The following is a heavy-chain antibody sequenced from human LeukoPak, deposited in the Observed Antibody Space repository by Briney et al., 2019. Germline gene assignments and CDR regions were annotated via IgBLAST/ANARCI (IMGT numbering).Heavy chain of an antibody. CDR3: ARGEMELRPLGY. CDR2: INHSGST. Sequence: SETLSLTCTVSGGSISSYYWSWIRQPPGKGLEWIGEINHSGSTNYNPSLKSRVTISVDTSKNQFSLKLSSVTAADTAVYYCARGEMELRPLGYWGQGTLVTVSS. V-gene: IGHV4-34*01. CDR1: GGSISSYY. J-gene: IGHJ4*02. D-gene: IGHD1-26*01.